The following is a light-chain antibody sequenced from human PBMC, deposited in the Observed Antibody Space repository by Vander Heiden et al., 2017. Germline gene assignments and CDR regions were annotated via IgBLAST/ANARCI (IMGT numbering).Light chain of an antibody. V-gene: IGKV3-15*01. CDR1: QGVGSN. CDR2: AAS. CDR3: QQYERWPLT. Sequence: EIVLTKSPATLSVSPGERATLFCSASQGVGSNLAWYQQKPDQAPRLLVFAASTRATGVPARFSGSGSGAEYSLTISSLQSEDFAIYYCQQYERWPLTFGGGTKVEIK. J-gene: IGKJ4*01.